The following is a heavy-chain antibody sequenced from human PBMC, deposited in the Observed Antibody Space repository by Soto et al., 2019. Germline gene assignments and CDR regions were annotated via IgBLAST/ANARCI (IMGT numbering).Heavy chain of an antibody. D-gene: IGHD2-2*01. Sequence: SEALSLNCTVSGGSVSSGSYYWSWIRQPPGKGLEWIGYIYYSGSTNYNPSLKSRVTISVDTSKNQFSLKLSSVTAADTAVYYCASAVVLGYYYGMDVWGQGTTVTVSS. CDR2: IYYSGST. CDR1: GGSVSSGSYY. CDR3: ASAVVLGYYYGMDV. J-gene: IGHJ6*02. V-gene: IGHV4-61*01.